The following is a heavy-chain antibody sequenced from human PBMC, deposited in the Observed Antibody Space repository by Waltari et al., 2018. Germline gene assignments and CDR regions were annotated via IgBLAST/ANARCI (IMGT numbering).Heavy chain of an antibody. V-gene: IGHV3-53*01. J-gene: IGHJ6*02. CDR2: IYSGGST. CDR1: GFTVSSNY. D-gene: IGHD1-26*01. Sequence: EVQLVESGGGLIQPGGSLSLSCAASGFTVSSNYMSWVRQAPGKGLEWVSVIYSGGSTYYADSVKGRFTISRDNSKNTLYLQMNSLRAEDTAVYYCARDRERYSGSAPGYYYGMDVWGQGTTVTVSS. CDR3: ARDRERYSGSAPGYYYGMDV.